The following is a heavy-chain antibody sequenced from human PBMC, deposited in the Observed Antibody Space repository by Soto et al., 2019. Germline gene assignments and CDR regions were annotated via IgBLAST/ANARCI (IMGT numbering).Heavy chain of an antibody. Sequence: EASVKVSCKASGGTFSSYAISWVRQAPGEGLEWMGGIIPIFGTANYAQKFQGRVTITADESTSTAYMELSSLRSEDTAVYYCARVGWGYSSSWYADRGDYWGQGTLVTV. CDR1: GGTFSSYA. V-gene: IGHV1-69*13. CDR3: ARVGWGYSSSWYADRGDY. J-gene: IGHJ4*02. CDR2: IIPIFGTA. D-gene: IGHD6-13*01.